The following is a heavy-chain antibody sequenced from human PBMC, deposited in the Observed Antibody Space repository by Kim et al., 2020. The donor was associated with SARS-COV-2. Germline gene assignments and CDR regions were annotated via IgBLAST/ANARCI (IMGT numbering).Heavy chain of an antibody. CDR1: GYTFTSYY. CDR2: INPSGGST. J-gene: IGHJ5*02. Sequence: ASVKVSCKASGYTFTSYYMHWVRQAPGQGLEWMGIINPSGGSTSYAQKFQGRVTMTRDTSTSTVYMELSSLRSEDTAVYYCASLRLEQGGFDPWGQGTLVTVSS. D-gene: IGHD1-1*01. CDR3: ASLRLEQGGFDP. V-gene: IGHV1-46*01.